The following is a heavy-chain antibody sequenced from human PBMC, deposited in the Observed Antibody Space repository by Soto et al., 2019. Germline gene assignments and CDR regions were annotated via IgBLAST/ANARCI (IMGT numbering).Heavy chain of an antibody. V-gene: IGHV1-69*12. CDR3: ARVNPKRSYYDSSGFFDD. CDR2: IIPIFGTA. CDR1: GGTFSSYA. D-gene: IGHD3-22*01. J-gene: IGHJ4*02. Sequence: QVQLVQSGAEVKKPGSSVKVSCKASGGTFSSYAISWVRQAPGQGLEWMGGIIPIFGTANYAQKFQGRVTITADESTSTAYMELSSLRSEDTAVYYCARVNPKRSYYDSSGFFDDWGQGTLVTVS.